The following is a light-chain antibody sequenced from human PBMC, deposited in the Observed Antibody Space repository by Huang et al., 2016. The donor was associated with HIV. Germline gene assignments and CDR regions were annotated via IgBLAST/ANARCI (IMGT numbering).Light chain of an antibody. CDR2: PAS. J-gene: IGKJ4*01. CDR1: QDIDKW. V-gene: IGKV1-12*01. Sequence: DIQMTQSPSSVSASVGDRVTITCRASQDIDKWLAWYQQKQGKAPKFLIYPASSLESGVPSRFSGNGSGTYFTLTISSLQPEDFATYYCQQADSFPLTFGGGTKVEIK. CDR3: QQADSFPLT.